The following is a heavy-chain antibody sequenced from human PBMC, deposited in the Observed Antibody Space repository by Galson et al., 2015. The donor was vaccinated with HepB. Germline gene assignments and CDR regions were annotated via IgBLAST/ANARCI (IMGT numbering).Heavy chain of an antibody. D-gene: IGHD4/OR15-4a*01. CDR2: ISTNGATI. CDR1: GFTFSSYT. Sequence: SLRLSCAASGFTFSSYTMNWVRQIPGKGLQWVSYISTNGATIHYADSVRGRFTIARDNAKNTMWLQMNSLRAEDTAVYYCATAKFGSGAYWTFDIWGQGTLVTVSS. CDR3: ATAKFGSGAYWTFDI. V-gene: IGHV3-48*04. J-gene: IGHJ3*02.